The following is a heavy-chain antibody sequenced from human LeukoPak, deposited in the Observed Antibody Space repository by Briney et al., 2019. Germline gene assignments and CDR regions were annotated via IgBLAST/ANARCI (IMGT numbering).Heavy chain of an antibody. V-gene: IGHV1-2*02. Sequence: ASVKVSCKTSGYTFTGYYLHWVRQAPGQGLEWMGWINPNSGGTNYAQKFQGRVTITADESTSTAYMELSSLRSEDTAVYYCARDLRYCSGGSCYSLPYWGQGTLVTVSS. D-gene: IGHD2-15*01. CDR3: ARDLRYCSGGSCYSLPY. J-gene: IGHJ4*02. CDR1: GYTFTGYY. CDR2: INPNSGGT.